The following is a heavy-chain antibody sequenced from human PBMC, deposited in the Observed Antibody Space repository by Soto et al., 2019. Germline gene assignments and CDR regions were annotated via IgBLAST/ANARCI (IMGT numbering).Heavy chain of an antibody. CDR1: GFSVSTSH. Sequence: GGSLRLSCAAAGFSVSTSHISWVRQASGKGLEWVSVIYSGGATHYAVSVKGRLIISRDKSKNTVDLQMNSLRAEDTAVYYCAKDRQGSYFDYWGQGTLVTVSS. D-gene: IGHD1-26*01. CDR2: IYSGGAT. J-gene: IGHJ4*02. CDR3: AKDRQGSYFDY. V-gene: IGHV3-53*01.